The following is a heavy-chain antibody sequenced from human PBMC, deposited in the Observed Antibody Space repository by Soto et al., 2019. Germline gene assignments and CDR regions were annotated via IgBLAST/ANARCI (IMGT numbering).Heavy chain of an antibody. V-gene: IGHV3-30*18. CDR2: ISYDGSNK. CDR3: AKQAGFFYYFDY. J-gene: IGHJ4*02. Sequence: PGGSPRLSCAASGFTFSSYGMHWVRQAPGKGLEWVAVISYDGSNKYYADSVKGRFTISRDNSKNTLYLQMNSLRAEDTAVYYCAKQAGFFYYFDYWGQGTLVTVSS. D-gene: IGHD6-13*01. CDR1: GFTFSSYG.